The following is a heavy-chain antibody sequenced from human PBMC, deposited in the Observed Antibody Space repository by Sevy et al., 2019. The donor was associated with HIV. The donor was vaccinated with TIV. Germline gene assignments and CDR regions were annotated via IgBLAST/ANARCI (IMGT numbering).Heavy chain of an antibody. D-gene: IGHD3-3*01. J-gene: IGHJ4*02. CDR2: INHSGST. CDR3: ARGVYYDPHAPNFGY. V-gene: IGHV4-34*01. Sequence: SETLSLTCAVYGGSISGYYWSWIRQPPGKGLEWIGEINHSGSTNYNPSLKSRVTISVDTSKNQFSLKLSSVTAADTAVYYCARGVYYDPHAPNFGYWGQGTLVTVSS. CDR1: GGSISGYY.